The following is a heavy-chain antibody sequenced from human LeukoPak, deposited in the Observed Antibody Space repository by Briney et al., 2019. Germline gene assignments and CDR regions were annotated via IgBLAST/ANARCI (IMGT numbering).Heavy chain of an antibody. Sequence: SETLSLTCAVPGGSITTGGYSWSWIRQPPGKGLEWIGYIYHSGTTYYNPSLKSRVTISLDRSKNQFSLKLTSVTAADTAVYYCARGDNGGNPPGYFDFWGQGTLVTVSS. CDR2: IYHSGTT. CDR1: GGSITTGGYS. J-gene: IGHJ4*02. D-gene: IGHD4-23*01. CDR3: ARGDNGGNPPGYFDF. V-gene: IGHV4-30-2*01.